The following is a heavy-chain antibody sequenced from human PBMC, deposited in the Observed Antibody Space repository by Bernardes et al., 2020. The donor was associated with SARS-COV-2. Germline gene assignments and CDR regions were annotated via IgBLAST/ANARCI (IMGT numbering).Heavy chain of an antibody. J-gene: IGHJ6*02. CDR3: ARDKTFYHDSSGFGTREVYFYYGMDV. D-gene: IGHD3-22*01. V-gene: IGHV1-2*04. Sequence: ASVKVSCKASGYTFTDYYVHWVRQAPGQGLEWMGWIDPNSGATKYAQTFQGWITMTRDRSISTAYMELSRLRSDDTAVYYCARDKTFYHDSSGFGTREVYFYYGMDVWGQGTTVTVSS. CDR2: IDPNSGAT. CDR1: GYTFTDYY.